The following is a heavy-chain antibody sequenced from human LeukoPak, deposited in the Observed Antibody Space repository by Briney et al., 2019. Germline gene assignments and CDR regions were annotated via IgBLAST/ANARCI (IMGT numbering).Heavy chain of an antibody. V-gene: IGHV3-23*01. CDR2: ISGSGGST. D-gene: IGHD5-12*01. CDR1: GFTFSSYW. J-gene: IGHJ4*02. Sequence: GGSLRLSCAASGFTFSSYWMSWVRQAPGKGLEWVSAISGSGGSTYYADSVKGRFTISRDNSKNTLYLQMNSLRAEDTAVYYCAKLSKRIVATTSHYNFDYWGQGTLVTVSS. CDR3: AKLSKRIVATTSHYNFDY.